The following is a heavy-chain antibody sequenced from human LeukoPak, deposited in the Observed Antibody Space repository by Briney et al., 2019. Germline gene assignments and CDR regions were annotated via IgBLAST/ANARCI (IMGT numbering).Heavy chain of an antibody. CDR1: GLHFSNYA. V-gene: IGHV3-23*01. CDR2: VSGSGGST. J-gene: IGHJ4*02. CDR3: AKYSGAYDY. D-gene: IGHD1-26*01. Sequence: GGSLRLSCAAPGLHFSNYAMSWVRQAPGKGLEWVSLVSGSGGSTYYADSVKGRFTISRDNFKNTRYLQMHSMTAQDTAVYDCAKYSGAYDYWGQGTLVTVSS.